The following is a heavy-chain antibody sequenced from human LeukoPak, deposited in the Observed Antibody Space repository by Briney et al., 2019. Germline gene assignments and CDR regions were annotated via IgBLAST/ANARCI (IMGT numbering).Heavy chain of an antibody. CDR1: GGSISSSSYY. D-gene: IGHD6-19*01. V-gene: IGHV4-39*01. J-gene: IGHJ5*02. CDR2: IYYSGST. CDR3: ASPSSGWYSGFDP. Sequence: KPSETLSLTCTVSGGSISSSSYYWGWIRQPPGKGLEWNGSIYYSGSTYYNPSLKSRVTISVDTSKNQFSLKLSSVTAADTAVYYCASPSSGWYSGFDPWGQGTLVTVSS.